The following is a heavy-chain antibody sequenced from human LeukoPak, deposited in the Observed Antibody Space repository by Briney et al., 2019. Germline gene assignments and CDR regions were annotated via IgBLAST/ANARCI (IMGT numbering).Heavy chain of an antibody. Sequence: ASVKVSCKASGYTFTGYYMHWVRQAPGQGLEWMGWINPNSGGTNYAQKLQGRVTMTTDTSTSTAYMELRSLRSDDTAVYYCARGGNYNFWSGNQLAAAMHHWGQGTLVTVSS. CDR1: GYTFTGYY. CDR2: INPNSGGT. J-gene: IGHJ5*02. V-gene: IGHV1-2*02. CDR3: ARGGNYNFWSGNQLAAAMHH. D-gene: IGHD3-3*01.